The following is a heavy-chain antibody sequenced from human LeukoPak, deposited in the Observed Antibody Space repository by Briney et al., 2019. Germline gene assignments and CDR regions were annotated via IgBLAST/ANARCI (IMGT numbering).Heavy chain of an antibody. CDR1: RFTFSNYG. V-gene: IGHV3-33*01. CDR3: ARSGSYGGHFDN. J-gene: IGHJ4*02. Sequence: GGSLRLSCSASRFTFSNYGMHWVRQAPGKGLQWVAFIWFDGSNKYYADSVKGRFTISRDNSKNTLYLQINSLRAEDTAVYYCARSGSYGGHFDNWGQGTLVTVSS. CDR2: IWFDGSNK. D-gene: IGHD1-26*01.